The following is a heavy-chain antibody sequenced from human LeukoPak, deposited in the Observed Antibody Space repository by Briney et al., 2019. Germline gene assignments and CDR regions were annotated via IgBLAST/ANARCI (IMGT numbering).Heavy chain of an antibody. CDR2: IHSSSGSI. CDR1: GFNFTNYN. CDR3: ARDLVSGAYTFDM. D-gene: IGHD3-16*01. Sequence: KSGGSLRLSCAASGFNFTNYNMNWVRRAPGRGLEWVSSIHSSSGSIYYADSLKGRFTISRDNAKNSLYLQMNSLRVEDTAVYYCARDLVSGAYTFDMWGQGTMVTVSS. J-gene: IGHJ3*02. V-gene: IGHV3-21*01.